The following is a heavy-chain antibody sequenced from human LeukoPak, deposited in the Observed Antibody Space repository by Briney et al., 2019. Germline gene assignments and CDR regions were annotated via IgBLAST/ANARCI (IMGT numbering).Heavy chain of an antibody. Sequence: ASVKVSCKASGYTFTNDGISWVRQAPRQGLEWMGWINPNGGVTKYAQNFQGRVTMTRDTSITTAYVELSRLRSDDSAVYYCALGFCSGGNCYYMNIWGKGTTVT. J-gene: IGHJ6*03. CDR2: INPNGGVT. CDR1: GYTFTNDG. V-gene: IGHV1-2*02. D-gene: IGHD2-15*01. CDR3: ALGFCSGGNCYYMNI.